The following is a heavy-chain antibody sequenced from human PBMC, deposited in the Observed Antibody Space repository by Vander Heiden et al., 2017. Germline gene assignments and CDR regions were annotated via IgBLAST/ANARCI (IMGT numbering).Heavy chain of an antibody. CDR3: ARDPSRSVVVPAAMGQGY. CDR1: GYPFTGYY. D-gene: IGHD2-2*01. V-gene: IGHV1-2*02. J-gene: IGHJ4*02. Sequence: QVQLVQSGAEVTKPGASVTVSCRASGYPFTGYYMHWIRQAPGQGLEWMGWINPNRGGTNYAQKFQGMVNMTRDTSISTAYMELSRLRSDDTAVYYCARDPSRSVVVPAAMGQGYWGEGTLVTVSS. CDR2: INPNRGGT.